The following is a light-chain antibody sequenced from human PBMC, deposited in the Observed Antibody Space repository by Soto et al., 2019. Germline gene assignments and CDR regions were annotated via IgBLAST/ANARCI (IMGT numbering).Light chain of an antibody. Sequence: QSVLTQPASVSESPGQSITISCTGTSSDVGGYNYVSWYQHHPGKAPKLMIYDVSNRPSGVSNRFSGSKSGNTASLIISGLQAEDEADYYCSSYTSSSTLSAYGFGTGTKVTVL. V-gene: IGLV2-14*03. CDR3: SSYTSSSTLSAYG. CDR1: SSDVGGYNY. J-gene: IGLJ1*01. CDR2: DVS.